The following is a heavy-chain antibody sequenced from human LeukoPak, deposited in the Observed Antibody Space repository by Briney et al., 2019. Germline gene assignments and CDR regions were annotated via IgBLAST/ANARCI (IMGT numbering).Heavy chain of an antibody. D-gene: IGHD6-19*01. Sequence: GGSLRLSCAASGFTFSSYGMHWVRQAPGKGLEWVAVISYDGSNKYYADSVKGRFTISRDNSKNTLYLQMNSLRAEDTAVYYCAKCKIAVAGYYYYGMDVWGQGTLVTVSS. CDR1: GFTFSSYG. CDR2: ISYDGSNK. J-gene: IGHJ6*02. CDR3: AKCKIAVAGYYYYGMDV. V-gene: IGHV3-30*18.